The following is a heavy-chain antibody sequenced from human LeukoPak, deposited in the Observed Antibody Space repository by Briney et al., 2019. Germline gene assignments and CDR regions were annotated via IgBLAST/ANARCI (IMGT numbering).Heavy chain of an antibody. CDR2: IGTAGDT. Sequence: PGGSLRLSCAASGFTFSSYDVHWVRQATGKGLEWVSAIGTAGDTYYPGSVKGRFTISRENAKNSLYLQMNSLRAGDTAVYYCARGGTVTSSSWSGGAFDIWGQGTMVTVSS. D-gene: IGHD6-13*01. J-gene: IGHJ3*02. CDR3: ARGGTVTSSSWSGGAFDI. V-gene: IGHV3-13*01. CDR1: GFTFSSYD.